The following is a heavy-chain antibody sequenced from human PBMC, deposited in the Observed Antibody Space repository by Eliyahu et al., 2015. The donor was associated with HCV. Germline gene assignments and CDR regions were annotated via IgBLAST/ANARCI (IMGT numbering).Heavy chain of an antibody. Sequence: LEWVSAISGSSGSTHYADSVKGRFAISRDNSKNTLYLQMNSLRAEDTAVYYCAKLPSIAVAADYWGQGTLVTVSS. J-gene: IGHJ4*02. CDR3: AKLPSIAVAADY. CDR2: ISGSSGST. V-gene: IGHV3-23*01. D-gene: IGHD6-19*01.